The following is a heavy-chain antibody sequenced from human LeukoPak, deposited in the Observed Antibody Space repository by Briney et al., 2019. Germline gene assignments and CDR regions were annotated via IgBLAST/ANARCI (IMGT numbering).Heavy chain of an antibody. V-gene: IGHV3-30*02. D-gene: IGHD6-13*01. Sequence: GGSLRLSCAASGFTFSSYGMHWVRQAPGKGLEWVAFIRYDGSNKYYADSVKGRFTISRDNSKNTLYLQMNSLRAEDTAVYYCAKGVVWYSRTNTRLDDYWGQGTLVTVSS. CDR1: GFTFSSYG. CDR3: AKGVVWYSRTNTRLDDY. CDR2: IRYDGSNK. J-gene: IGHJ4*02.